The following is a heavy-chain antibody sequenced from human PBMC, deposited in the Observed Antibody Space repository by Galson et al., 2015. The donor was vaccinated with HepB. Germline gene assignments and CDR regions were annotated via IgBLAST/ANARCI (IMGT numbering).Heavy chain of an antibody. CDR2: TNTISTNI. D-gene: IGHD1-26*01. Sequence: SLRLSCAASGFTFSSYSMNWVRQAPGKGLEWLSYTNTISTNIYYADSVRGRFTISRDNAKNSLYLQMTSLRAEDTAVYYCARGLLRLTDYWGQGTLVTVSS. V-gene: IGHV3-48*01. CDR1: GFTFSSYS. J-gene: IGHJ4*02. CDR3: ARGLLRLTDY.